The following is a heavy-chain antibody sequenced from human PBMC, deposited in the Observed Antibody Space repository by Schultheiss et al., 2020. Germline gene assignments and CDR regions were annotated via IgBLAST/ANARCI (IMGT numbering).Heavy chain of an antibody. CDR3: TTDYGDFSFFDY. V-gene: IGHV3-15*01. CDR1: GFTFSNAW. CDR2: IKGKAAGGTI. Sequence: GGSLRLSCAASGFTFSNAWMSWVRQAPGKGLEWVGRIKGKAAGGTIDYAAPVKGRFTVSRDDSKNTLYLQMNSLKTEDTAVYYCTTDYGDFSFFDYWGQGTLVTVSS. D-gene: IGHD4-17*01. J-gene: IGHJ4*02.